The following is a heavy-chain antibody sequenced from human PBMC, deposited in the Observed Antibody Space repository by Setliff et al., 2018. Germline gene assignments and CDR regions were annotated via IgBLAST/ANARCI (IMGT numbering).Heavy chain of an antibody. D-gene: IGHD1-26*01. V-gene: IGHV4-39*07. CDR1: GGSISSSSYY. CDR3: ARDPGAY. J-gene: IGHJ4*02. CDR2: IYYSGST. Sequence: PSETLSLTCTVSGGSISSSSYYWGWIRQPPGKGLEWIGSIYYSGSTYYNPSLKSRVTISVDTSKNQFSLKLRSDDTAVYYCARDPGAYWGQGTLVTVSS.